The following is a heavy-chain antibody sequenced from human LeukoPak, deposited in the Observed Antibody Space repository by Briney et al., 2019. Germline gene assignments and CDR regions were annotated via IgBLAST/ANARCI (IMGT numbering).Heavy chain of an antibody. J-gene: IGHJ4*02. CDR1: GYTFTGYY. V-gene: IGHV1-24*01. CDR3: AAWGNEY. D-gene: IGHD1-26*01. CDR2: FDPEDGET. Sequence: ASVKVSCKASGYTFTGYYMHWVRQAPGKGLEWMGGFDPEDGETIYAQKFQGRVTMTEDTSTDTAYMELSSLRSEDTAVYYCAAWGNEYWGQGTLVTVSS.